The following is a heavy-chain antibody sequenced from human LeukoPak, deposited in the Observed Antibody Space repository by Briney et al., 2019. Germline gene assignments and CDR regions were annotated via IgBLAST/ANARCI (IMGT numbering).Heavy chain of an antibody. D-gene: IGHD2-8*01. V-gene: IGHV4-61*02. CDR1: GGSISSGSYY. CDR2: IYISESA. Sequence: SETPSLTCTLSGGSISSGSYYWTWIRQPAGKGLEWIGRIYISESANYNSSLKSRVTILVDTSKNQFSLKLSSVTAADTAMYYCARSRERVCTNPPCYVDLQATWGQGTLVTVSP. J-gene: IGHJ4*02. CDR3: ARSRERVCTNPPCYVDLQAT.